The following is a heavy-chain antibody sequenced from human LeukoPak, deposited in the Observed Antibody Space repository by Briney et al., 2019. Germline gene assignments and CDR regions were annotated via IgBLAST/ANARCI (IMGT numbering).Heavy chain of an antibody. CDR3: ARDLRTAVAGADAFDI. J-gene: IGHJ3*02. D-gene: IGHD6-19*01. V-gene: IGHV4-38-2*02. Sequence: SETLSLTCTVSDDSISDYYRGWIRQPPGKGLEWIGSIYYSGSTYYNPSLKSRVTISVDTSKNQFSLKLSSVTAADTAVYYCARDLRTAVAGADAFDIWGQGTMVTVSS. CDR1: DDSISDYY. CDR2: IYYSGST.